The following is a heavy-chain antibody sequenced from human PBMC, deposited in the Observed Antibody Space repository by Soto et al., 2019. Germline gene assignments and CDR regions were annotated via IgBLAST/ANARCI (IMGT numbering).Heavy chain of an antibody. CDR2: ISFDGTNT. CDR3: VRDIERVKGSHHNSVGTGY. D-gene: IGHD1-1*01. J-gene: IGHJ4*02. CDR1: GFTFKDFA. V-gene: IGHV3-30-3*01. Sequence: PGGSLRLSCAASGFTFKDFAMHWVRQAPGKGLEWVAVISFDGTNTYYADSVRGRVTISRDNSRSTLYLQMKSVRVEDSALFYCVRDIERVKGSHHNSVGTGYWGQGTLVTVSS.